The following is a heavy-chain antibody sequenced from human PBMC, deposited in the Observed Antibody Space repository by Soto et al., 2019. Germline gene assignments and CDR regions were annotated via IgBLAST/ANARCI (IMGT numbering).Heavy chain of an antibody. D-gene: IGHD4-17*01. CDR2: IYYSGST. J-gene: IGHJ4*02. V-gene: IGHV4-39*01. Sequence: SETLSLTCTVSGGSISSSSYYWGWIRQPPGKGLEWIGSIYYSGSTYYNPSLKSRVTISVDTSKNQFSLKLSSVTAADTAVYYCARHVDYGDYDISSANYYFDYWGQGTLVTVSS. CDR3: ARHVDYGDYDISSANYYFDY. CDR1: GGSISSSSYY.